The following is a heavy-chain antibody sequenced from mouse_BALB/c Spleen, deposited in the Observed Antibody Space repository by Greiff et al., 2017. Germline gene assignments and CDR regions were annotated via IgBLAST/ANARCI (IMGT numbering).Heavy chain of an antibody. D-gene: IGHD1-1*01. J-gene: IGHJ1*01. CDR1: GYTFTSYY. CDR2: INPSNGGT. Sequence: QVQLQQSGAELVKPGASVKLSCKASGYTFTSYYMYWVKQRPGQGLEWIGEINPSNGGTNFNEKFKSKATLTVDKSSSTAYMQLSSLTSEDSAVYYCTVYYYGSRGYFDVWGAGTTVTVSS. V-gene: IGHV1S81*02. CDR3: TVYYYGSRGYFDV.